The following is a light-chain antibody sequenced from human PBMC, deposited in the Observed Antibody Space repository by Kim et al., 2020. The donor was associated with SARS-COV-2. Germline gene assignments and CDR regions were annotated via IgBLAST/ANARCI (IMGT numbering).Light chain of an antibody. J-gene: IGLJ3*02. CDR2: RDS. V-gene: IGLV3-9*01. CDR1: NIGSKN. CDR3: QVWDSNRV. Sequence: SYELTQPLSVSVALGQTARITCGGNNIGSKNVQLYQQKPGQAPVLVIYRDSNRPSGIPERFSGSNSGNTATLTISRAQAGDEADYYCQVWDSNRVFGGGTQLTVL.